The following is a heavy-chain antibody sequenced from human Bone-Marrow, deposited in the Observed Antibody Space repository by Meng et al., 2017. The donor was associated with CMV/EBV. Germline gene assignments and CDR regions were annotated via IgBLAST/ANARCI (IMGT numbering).Heavy chain of an antibody. J-gene: IGHJ4*02. D-gene: IGHD1-7*01. CDR3: ARDNWNYQFEEDDY. CDR2: ISGSGGST. Sequence: GGSLRLSCAASGFTFSSYAMSWVRQAPGKGLEWVSAISGSGGSTYYADSVKGRFTISRDNSKNTLYLQMNSLRAEDTAVYYCARDNWNYQFEEDDYWGQRTLVTVSS. V-gene: IGHV3-23*01. CDR1: GFTFSSYA.